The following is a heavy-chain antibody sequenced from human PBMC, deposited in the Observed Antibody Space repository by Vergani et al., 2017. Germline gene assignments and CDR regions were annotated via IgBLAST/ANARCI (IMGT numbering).Heavy chain of an antibody. Sequence: QVQLVQSGGGVVQPGGSLRLSCVASGFTFNRYGMQWVRQAPGKGLEWVAYVLFDGSNEYYADSVKGRFIVSRDNSNDGLYLQMNSLRTDYTAVYYCARDLAYCHEGSCALWGQGSVVTVSS. CDR2: VLFDGSNE. D-gene: IGHD2-15*01. CDR3: ARDLAYCHEGSCAL. J-gene: IGHJ4*02. CDR1: GFTFNRYG. V-gene: IGHV3-30*02.